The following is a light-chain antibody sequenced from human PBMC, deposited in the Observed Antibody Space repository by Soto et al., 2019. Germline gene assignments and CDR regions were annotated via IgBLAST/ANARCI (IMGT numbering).Light chain of an antibody. J-gene: IGKJ1*01. CDR3: QKGPT. CDR1: QGISNY. Sequence: DLQMTQSPSSLSASVGDRVTITCRASQGISNYLAWYQQKPGKVPKLLIYAASTLQSGVPSRFSDSGSGTDFTLTISSLQPEDVATYYCQKGPTFGQGTKVEIK. V-gene: IGKV1-27*01. CDR2: AAS.